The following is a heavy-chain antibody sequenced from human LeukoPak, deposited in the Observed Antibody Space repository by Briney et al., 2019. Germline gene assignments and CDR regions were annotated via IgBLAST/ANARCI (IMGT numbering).Heavy chain of an antibody. CDR2: ISAYNGNT. Sequence: GASVKVSCKASGYTFTSYGISWVRQAPGQGLEWMGWISAYNGNTNYAQKLQGRVTMTRATSTSTAYMELRSLRSDDTAVYYCAYYKRDGGYCSSTSCQGFSFDYWGQGTLVTVSS. CDR1: GYTFTSYG. CDR3: AYYKRDGGYCSSTSCQGFSFDY. D-gene: IGHD2-2*01. V-gene: IGHV1-18*01. J-gene: IGHJ4*02.